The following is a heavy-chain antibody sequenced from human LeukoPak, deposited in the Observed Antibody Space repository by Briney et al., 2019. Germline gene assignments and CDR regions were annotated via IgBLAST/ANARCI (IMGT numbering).Heavy chain of an antibody. Sequence: WIRQPPGKGLEWIGYIYNPSIKSRVTISVDRSKNQFSLKVSSVTAADTAVYYCARIGRYFDGLSSAFDIWGQGTMVTVSS. D-gene: IGHD3-9*01. CDR3: ARIGRYFDGLSSAFDI. V-gene: IGHV4-30-2*01. J-gene: IGHJ3*02. CDR2: I.